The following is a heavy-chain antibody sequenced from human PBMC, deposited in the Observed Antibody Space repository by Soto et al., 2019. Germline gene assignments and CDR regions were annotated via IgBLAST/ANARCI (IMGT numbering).Heavy chain of an antibody. V-gene: IGHV3-23*01. J-gene: IGHJ5*02. Sequence: GSLRLACSASGFTFSSYAMSWVRQAPGKGLEWVSAISGSGGSTYYADSVKGRFTISRDNSKNTLYLQMNSLRAEDTAVYYCAKDLEENWFDPWGQGTLVTVSS. CDR1: GFTFSSYA. CDR3: AKDLEENWFDP. CDR2: ISGSGGST.